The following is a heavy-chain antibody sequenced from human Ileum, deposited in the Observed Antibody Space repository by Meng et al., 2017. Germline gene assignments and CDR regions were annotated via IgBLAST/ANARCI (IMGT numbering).Heavy chain of an antibody. CDR1: GGSINSYVW. Sequence: VQLKEARPRLVKPAGTLFRTCAVSGGSINSYVWWSWVRQAPGKGLEWIGEIYPGGSINYNPSLKSRVTISADTSKNQFSLSLDSVTAADTAVYYCVRNDYCSGGTCYPHFDYWGQGTLVTVSS. J-gene: IGHJ4*02. CDR2: IYPGGSI. CDR3: VRNDYCSGGTCYPHFDY. D-gene: IGHD2-15*01. V-gene: IGHV4-4*02.